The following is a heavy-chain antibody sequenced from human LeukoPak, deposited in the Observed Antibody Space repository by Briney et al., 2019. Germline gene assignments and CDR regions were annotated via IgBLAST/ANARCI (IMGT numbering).Heavy chain of an antibody. CDR3: ARHWGHYYGSGLLFDY. CDR2: INHSGST. V-gene: IGHV4-39*01. D-gene: IGHD3-10*01. Sequence: SETLSLTCTVSGGSISSSSYYWSWIRQPPGKGLEWIGEINHSGSTNYNPSLKSRVTISVDTSKNQFSLKLSSVTAADTAVYYCARHWGHYYGSGLLFDYWGQGTLVTVSS. J-gene: IGHJ4*02. CDR1: GGSISSSSYY.